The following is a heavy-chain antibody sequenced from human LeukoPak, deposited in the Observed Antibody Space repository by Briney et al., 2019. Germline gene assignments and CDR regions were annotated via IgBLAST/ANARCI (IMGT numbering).Heavy chain of an antibody. D-gene: IGHD6-13*01. CDR3: ARERGQQVRFDP. V-gene: IGHV1-2*02. J-gene: IGHJ5*02. CDR1: TYTFTDND. CDR2: IKPNDGGT. Sequence: PSVTVSCKASTYTFTDNDMHWVRHAPGQGIEWIGSIKPNDGGTNYAQKFQGRVSMTRDTSISTAYMELSRLRSDDTSVYYCARERGQQVRFDPWGQGTLVTVSS.